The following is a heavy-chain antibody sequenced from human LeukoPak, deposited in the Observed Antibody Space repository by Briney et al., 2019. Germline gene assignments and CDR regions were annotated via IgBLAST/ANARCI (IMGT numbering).Heavy chain of an antibody. J-gene: IGHJ4*02. CDR3: ARDRYSSSGAPFDY. V-gene: IGHV1-18*01. Sequence: GASVKVSCKASGYTFTSYGISWVRQAPGQGLEWMGWISAYNGNTDYAQKLQGRVTMTTDTSTSTAYMELRSLRSDDTAVYYCARDRYSSSGAPFDYWGQGTLVTASS. D-gene: IGHD6-13*01. CDR1: GYTFTSYG. CDR2: ISAYNGNT.